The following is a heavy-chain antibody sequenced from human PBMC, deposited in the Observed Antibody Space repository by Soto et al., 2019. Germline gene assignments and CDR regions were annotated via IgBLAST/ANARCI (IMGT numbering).Heavy chain of an antibody. CDR1: GGSISGYY. Sequence: NPSETLSLTCTVSGGSISGYYWSWIRQPPGKGLEWIGYIYYSGSTNYNPSLKSRVTISVDTSKNQFSLKLSSVTAADTAVYYCARVGDTVEIDYWGQGTLVTVSS. V-gene: IGHV4-59*01. J-gene: IGHJ4*02. CDR3: ARVGDTVEIDY. D-gene: IGHD4-17*01. CDR2: IYYSGST.